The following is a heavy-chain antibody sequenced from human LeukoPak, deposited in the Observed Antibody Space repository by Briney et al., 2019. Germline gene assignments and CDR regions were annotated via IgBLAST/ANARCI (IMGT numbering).Heavy chain of an antibody. J-gene: IGHJ4*02. Sequence: SETLSLTCAVYGGSFSGYYWSWIRQLPGKGLEWIGEINHSGSTNYNPSLKSRVTISVDTSKNQFSLKLSSVTAADTAVYYCARGRITMIVWDYWGQGTLVTVSS. D-gene: IGHD3-22*01. CDR2: INHSGST. V-gene: IGHV4-34*01. CDR1: GGSFSGYY. CDR3: ARGRITMIVWDY.